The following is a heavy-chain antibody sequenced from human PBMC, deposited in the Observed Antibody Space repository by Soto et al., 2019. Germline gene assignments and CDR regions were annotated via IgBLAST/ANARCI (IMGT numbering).Heavy chain of an antibody. V-gene: IGHV3-30*18. CDR1: GFTFSSYG. CDR3: AKDIGQWVAVAGRGHY. J-gene: IGHJ4*02. D-gene: IGHD6-19*01. Sequence: QVQLVESGGGVVQPGRSLRLSCAASGFTFSSYGMHWVRQAPGKGLEWVAIISYDGSNKYYADSVKGRFTISRDNSKNTLYLQMNSLRAEDTALHYCAKDIGQWVAVAGRGHYWGQGTLVTVSS. CDR2: ISYDGSNK.